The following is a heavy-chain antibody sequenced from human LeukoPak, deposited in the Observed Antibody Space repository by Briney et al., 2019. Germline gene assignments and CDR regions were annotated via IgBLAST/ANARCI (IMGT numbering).Heavy chain of an antibody. V-gene: IGHV3-30*02. J-gene: IGHJ6*03. CDR1: GITFSSYG. CDR3: AKRQHEQQGHYYMDV. D-gene: IGHD6-13*01. CDR2: IRYDGSNK. Sequence: PGGSLRLSCAASGITFSSYGMHWVRQAPGKGLEWVAFIRYDGSNKYYADSVKGRFTISRDNSKNTLYLQMNSLRAEDTAVYYCAKRQHEQQGHYYMDVWGKGTTVTVSS.